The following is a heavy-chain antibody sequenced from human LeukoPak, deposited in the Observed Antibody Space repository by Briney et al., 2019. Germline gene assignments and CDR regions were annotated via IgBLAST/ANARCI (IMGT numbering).Heavy chain of an antibody. CDR1: GFTFNSYA. D-gene: IGHD1-26*01. Sequence: GGSLRLSCAASGFTFNSYAMSWVRQAPGKGLEWVSAISGSGDYTYYADSVKGRVTISRDNAKNSLYLHMSSLRAEDTAVYYCARLAGAGSSGFDYWGQGTLVTVSS. CDR2: ISGSGDYT. J-gene: IGHJ4*02. CDR3: ARLAGAGSSGFDY. V-gene: IGHV3-23*01.